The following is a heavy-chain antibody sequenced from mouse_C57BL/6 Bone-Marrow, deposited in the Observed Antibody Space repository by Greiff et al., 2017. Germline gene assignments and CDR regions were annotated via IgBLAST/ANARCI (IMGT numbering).Heavy chain of an antibody. J-gene: IGHJ4*01. Sequence: EVKLVESGGGLVKPGGSLKLSCAASGFTFSDYGMHWVRQAPEKGLEWVAYISSGSSTIYYADTVKGRFTISRDNAKNTLFLQMTSLRSEDTAMYYCARPYYYFYYYAMDYWGQGTSVTVSS. CDR1: GFTFSDYG. CDR3: ARPYYYFYYYAMDY. V-gene: IGHV5-17*01. D-gene: IGHD2-4*01. CDR2: ISSGSSTI.